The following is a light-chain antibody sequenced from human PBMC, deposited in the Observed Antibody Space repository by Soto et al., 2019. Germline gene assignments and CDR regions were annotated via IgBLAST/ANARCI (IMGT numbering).Light chain of an antibody. V-gene: IGLV1-44*01. J-gene: IGLJ2*01. CDR3: AAWDDSLNGLVA. CDR2: SNN. CDR1: SSSIGSNT. Sequence: QSVLSQPPSASGTPGQRVTISCSGSSSSIGSNTVNWYRQLPGTAPKLLIYSNNQRPSGVPDRFSGSKSGTSASLAISGLQSEDEADYYWAAWDDSLNGLVAFGGGTKLTVL.